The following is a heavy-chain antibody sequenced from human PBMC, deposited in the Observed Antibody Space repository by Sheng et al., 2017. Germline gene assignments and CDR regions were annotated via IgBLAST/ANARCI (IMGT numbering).Heavy chain of an antibody. V-gene: IGHV3-30*02. CDR3: AIDFIPMDV. CDR1: GFNFHTIG. CDR2: IRYDGGEK. D-gene: IGHD2-21*01. Sequence: QLVESGGGVVQPGGSVRLSCAASGFNFHTIGLHWVRQAPGKGLEWLTFIRYDGGEKFYADSIKGRFIVSRDNSKNTLSLQIDRLTTDDTAIYYCAIDFIPMDVWGEGTKVTVSS. J-gene: IGHJ6*03.